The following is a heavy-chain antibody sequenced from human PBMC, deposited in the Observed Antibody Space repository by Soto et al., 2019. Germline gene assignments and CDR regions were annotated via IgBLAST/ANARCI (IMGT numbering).Heavy chain of an antibody. D-gene: IGHD6-19*01. CDR3: ARSFGWYAIDQ. CDR1: SASIISEQR. J-gene: IGHJ4*02. Sequence: QMQLQESGPGLLKPSETLSLTCAVSSASIISEQRWSWVRQPPGKGLEWIGEIHHSGSTNNNPSLRSRVTMSVDKSKNPFSLNLNSVTAADTAVYYCARSFGWYAIDQWGQGTLVIVSS. CDR2: IHHSGST. V-gene: IGHV4-4*02.